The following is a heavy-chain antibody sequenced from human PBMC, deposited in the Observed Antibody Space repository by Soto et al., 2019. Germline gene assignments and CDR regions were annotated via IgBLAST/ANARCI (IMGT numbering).Heavy chain of an antibody. CDR1: GGCVATGGTS. D-gene: IGHD2-2*01. CDR2: IYYTGAA. V-gene: IGHV4-31*02. CDR3: ASGTFNTISFDV. J-gene: IGHJ4*02. Sequence: PLSLTWSESGGCVATGGTSWSWARLLPGKGLQRVGYIYYTGAAYYNPALQSRVTISLDTSENQFSLKLTSVTAADTAVYLCASGTFNTISFDVWGQGRQVTVSS.